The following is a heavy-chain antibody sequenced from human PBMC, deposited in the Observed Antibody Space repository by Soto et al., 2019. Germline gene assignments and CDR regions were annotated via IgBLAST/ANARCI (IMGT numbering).Heavy chain of an antibody. Sequence: SETLSLTCTVSGGSISSYYWSWIRQPPGKGLEWIGYIYYSGSTNYKPSLKSRVTISVDTSKNQFSLKLNSVTAADTAVYYCARDNGFYGLDVWGQGTTVTVS. J-gene: IGHJ6*02. D-gene: IGHD2-8*01. CDR1: GGSISSYY. CDR2: IYYSGST. CDR3: ARDNGFYGLDV. V-gene: IGHV4-59*01.